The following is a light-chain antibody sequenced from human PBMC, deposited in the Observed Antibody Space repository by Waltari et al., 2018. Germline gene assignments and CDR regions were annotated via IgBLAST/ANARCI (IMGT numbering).Light chain of an antibody. CDR2: EVN. V-gene: IGLV2-23*02. Sequence: QSALTQPASVSGSPGQSITISCTGNSSNVGNYNLVSWYQQSPGKAPKLIIFEVNKRPSGASNRFSGAKSGNTASLTISGLQSDDEGDYHCCSYAGAGSLIFGGGTKLTVV. CDR3: CSYAGAGSLI. CDR1: SSNVGNYNL. J-gene: IGLJ2*01.